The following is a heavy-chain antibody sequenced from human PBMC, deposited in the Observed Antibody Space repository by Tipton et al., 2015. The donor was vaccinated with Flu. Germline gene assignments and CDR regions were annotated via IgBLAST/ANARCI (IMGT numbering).Heavy chain of an antibody. CDR1: GGSISSYY. CDR2: IYYSGST. J-gene: IGHJ3*02. CDR3: ARARAIPRILRGAFDI. Sequence: TLSLTCTVSGGSISSYYWSWIRQPPGKGLEWIGYIYYSGSTNYNPSLKSRVTISVDTSKNQFSLKLSSVTAADTAVYYCARARAIPRILRGAFDIWGQGTMVTVSS. D-gene: IGHD3-3*01. V-gene: IGHV4-59*01.